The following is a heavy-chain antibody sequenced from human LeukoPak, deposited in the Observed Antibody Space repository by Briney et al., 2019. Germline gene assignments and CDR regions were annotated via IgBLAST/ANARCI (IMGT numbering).Heavy chain of an antibody. D-gene: IGHD3-10*01. Sequence: GGSLRLSCAASGFTFDDYAMHWVRQAPGKGLEWVSGISWNSGSIGYADSVKGRFTISRDNAKNSLYLQMNSLRAEDTALYYCAKEGILGSGSYENYYYYMDVWGKGTMVTVSS. CDR3: AKEGILGSGSYENYYYYMDV. J-gene: IGHJ6*03. CDR2: ISWNSGSI. V-gene: IGHV3-9*01. CDR1: GFTFDDYA.